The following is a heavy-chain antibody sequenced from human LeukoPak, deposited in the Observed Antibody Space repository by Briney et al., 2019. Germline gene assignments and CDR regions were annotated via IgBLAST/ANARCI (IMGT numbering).Heavy chain of an antibody. Sequence: GGSLRLSCAGSGFTFRGYWIHWVRQVPGKGLVWVSRINGDGSSATYADSVKGRFTISRDDAKNTVHLQMNNLRAEDTAVYYCARDQYYQLLLWGQGSLVTVSP. V-gene: IGHV3-74*03. CDR1: GFTFRGYW. CDR2: INGDGSSA. J-gene: IGHJ4*02. D-gene: IGHD2-2*01. CDR3: ARDQYYQLLL.